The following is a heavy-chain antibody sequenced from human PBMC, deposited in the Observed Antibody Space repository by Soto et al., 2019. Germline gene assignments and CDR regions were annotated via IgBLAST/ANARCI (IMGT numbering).Heavy chain of an antibody. V-gene: IGHV4-59*08. D-gene: IGHD1-26*01. CDR3: ARRWGAAVDY. J-gene: IGHJ4*02. CDR2: IYYSGST. CDR1: GGSISSYY. Sequence: QVQLQESRPGLVKPSETLSLTCTVSGGSISSYYWSWIRQPPGKGLEWIGYIYYSGSTNYNPSLKSRVTISVDTSKNQFSLKLSSVTAADTAVYYCARRWGAAVDYWGQGTLVTVSS.